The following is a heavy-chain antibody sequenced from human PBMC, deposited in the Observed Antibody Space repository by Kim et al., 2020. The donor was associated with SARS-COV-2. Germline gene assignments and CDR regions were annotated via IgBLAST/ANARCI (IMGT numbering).Heavy chain of an antibody. CDR1: GYTFTSYD. CDR2: MNPNSGNT. CDR3: ARSRLRFLEWLLVRYYYGMDV. J-gene: IGHJ6*02. D-gene: IGHD3-3*01. V-gene: IGHV1-8*01. Sequence: ASVKVSCKASGYTFTSYDINWVRQSTGQGLEWMGWMNPNSGNTGYAQKFQGRVTMTRNTSISTAYMALSSLRSEDTAVYYCARSRLRFLEWLLVRYYYGMDVWGQGTRVTVSS.